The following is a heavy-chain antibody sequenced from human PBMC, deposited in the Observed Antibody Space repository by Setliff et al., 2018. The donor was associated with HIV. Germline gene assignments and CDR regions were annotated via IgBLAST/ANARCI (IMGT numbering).Heavy chain of an antibody. V-gene: IGHV1-8*02. CDR3: ARVGSYWTQFDY. D-gene: IGHD2-15*01. J-gene: IGHJ4*01. CDR2: IGADNGNT. CDR1: GYTFTSYG. Sequence: ASVKVSCKASGYTFTSYGIAWVRQAPGQGLEWMGWIGADNGNTGYAQKFQGRVSMTRNTSISTAYMELSSLRSEDTAVYYCARVGSYWTQFDYWGQGTLVTVSS.